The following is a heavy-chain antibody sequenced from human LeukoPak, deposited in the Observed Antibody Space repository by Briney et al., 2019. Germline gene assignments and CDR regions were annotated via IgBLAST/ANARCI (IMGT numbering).Heavy chain of an antibody. CDR3: ARTTTVTTRWFDY. CDR1: GGSISSYY. Sequence: SETLSLTCTVSGGSISSYYWSWIRQPPGKGLEWIGYIYYSGTTNYNPSLKSRVTISVDTSKNQFSLNLNSVTAADSAVYYCARTTTVTTRWFDYWGQGTLVTVSS. D-gene: IGHD4-17*01. CDR2: IYYSGTT. J-gene: IGHJ4*02. V-gene: IGHV4-59*08.